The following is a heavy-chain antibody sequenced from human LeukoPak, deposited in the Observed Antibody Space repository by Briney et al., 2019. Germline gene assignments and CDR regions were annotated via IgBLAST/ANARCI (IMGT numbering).Heavy chain of an antibody. Sequence: ASVKVSCKASGDTFSGYFIHWVRQAPGQGLEWMGNINTNSGVTNYAQKFQGRVTMTRDTSITTAYMELSSLISDDTAVYYCARDLKVTMVRGVIIAYFDYWGQGTLVTVSS. CDR2: INTNSGVT. CDR1: GDTFSGYF. CDR3: ARDLKVTMVRGVIIAYFDY. D-gene: IGHD3-10*01. J-gene: IGHJ4*02. V-gene: IGHV1-2*02.